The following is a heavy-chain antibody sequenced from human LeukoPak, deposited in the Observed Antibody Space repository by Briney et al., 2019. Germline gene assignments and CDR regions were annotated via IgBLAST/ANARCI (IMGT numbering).Heavy chain of an antibody. V-gene: IGHV3-30*02. CDR2: IRYDGSNK. D-gene: IGHD4-17*01. CDR3: ARDRGGTTVMTPTYGIVWFDP. Sequence: GGSLRLSCAASGFTFSSYGMHWVRQAPGKGLEWVAFIRYDGSNKYYADSVKGRFTISRDNSKNTLYLQMNSLRAEDTAVYYCARDRGGTTVMTPTYGIVWFDPWGQGTLVTVSS. J-gene: IGHJ5*02. CDR1: GFTFSSYG.